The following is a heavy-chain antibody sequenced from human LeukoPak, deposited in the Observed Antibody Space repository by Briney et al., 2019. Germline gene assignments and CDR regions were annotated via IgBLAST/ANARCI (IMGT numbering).Heavy chain of an antibody. V-gene: IGHV1-69*05. J-gene: IGHJ5*02. CDR2: IIPIFGTA. CDR1: GGTFSSDA. Sequence: SLKVSCKASGGTFSSDAISWVRRAPGEGLEWMGGIIPIFGTANYAQKFQGWVTINTDEHTSTAYMEVSSLRSEGTAVYYCARDQGLAAAGTRWFDPWGRGTPVSVSS. CDR3: ARDQGLAAAGTRWFDP. D-gene: IGHD6-13*01.